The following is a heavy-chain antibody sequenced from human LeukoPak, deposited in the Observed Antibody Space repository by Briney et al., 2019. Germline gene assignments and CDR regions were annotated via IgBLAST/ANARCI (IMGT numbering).Heavy chain of an antibody. D-gene: IGHD5-18*01. J-gene: IGHJ4*02. CDR2: IRYDGSSA. Sequence: GGSLRLSCAASGFTFSNYAMHWVRQAPGKGLEWVAYIRYDGSSAYYADFVKGRFTISRDNSKNTLYLQMHSLRAEDTAVYYCATLPNYSYGHPYYFDSWGQGTLVTVSS. CDR3: ATLPNYSYGHPYYFDS. V-gene: IGHV3-30*02. CDR1: GFTFSNYA.